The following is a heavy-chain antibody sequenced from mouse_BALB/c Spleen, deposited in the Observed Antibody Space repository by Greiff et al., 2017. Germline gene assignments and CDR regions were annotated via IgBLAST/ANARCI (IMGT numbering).Heavy chain of an antibody. CDR1: GYSITSDYA. CDR3: ARRANWAAWFAY. J-gene: IGHJ3*01. D-gene: IGHD4-1*01. Sequence: VQLQQSGPGLVKPSQSLSLTCTVTGYSITSDYAWNWIRQFPGNKLEWMGYISYSGSTSYNPSLKSRISITRDTSKNQFFLQLNSVTTEDTATYYCARRANWAAWFAYWGQGTLVTVSA. V-gene: IGHV3-2*02. CDR2: ISYSGST.